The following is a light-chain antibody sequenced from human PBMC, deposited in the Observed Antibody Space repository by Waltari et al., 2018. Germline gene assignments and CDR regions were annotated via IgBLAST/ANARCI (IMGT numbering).Light chain of an antibody. V-gene: IGLV1-47*01. J-gene: IGLJ3*02. CDR2: RND. Sequence: QSVLSQPPSASGTPGQTVTIACSGTQYNIRNHYVYWHHQVPGTAPQLIIYRNDQRPSGVPDRFSGSKSGTSASLAISALRPDDEGDYYCSSWDSRLGGVMCGGGTKLTVL. CDR1: QYNIRNHY. CDR3: SSWDSRLGGVM.